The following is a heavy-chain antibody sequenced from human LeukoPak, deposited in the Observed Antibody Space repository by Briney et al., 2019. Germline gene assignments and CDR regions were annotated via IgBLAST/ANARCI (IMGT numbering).Heavy chain of an antibody. D-gene: IGHD3-9*01. CDR1: GVSFSGYY. CDR2: INHSGST. Sequence: SETLSLTCAVYGVSFSGYYWSWIRQPPGKGLEWIGEINHSGSTNYNPSLKSRVTITVDTSKNQFSLKLSSVIAADTAVYYCARDRARYFDWLLYDYWGQGTLVTVSS. CDR3: ARDRARYFDWLLYDY. V-gene: IGHV4-34*01. J-gene: IGHJ4*02.